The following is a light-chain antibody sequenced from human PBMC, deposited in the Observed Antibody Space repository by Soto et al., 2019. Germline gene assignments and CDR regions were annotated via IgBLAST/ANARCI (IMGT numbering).Light chain of an antibody. Sequence: QPVLTQSPSASASLGASVKLTCTLSSGHSSYDIAWHQQHPDKGPRFLMTVNSGGSHNKGDGIPDRFSGSSSGAERDLTISSLQSEDEADYYCQTWGTGYVVFGGGTKLTVL. J-gene: IGLJ2*01. CDR3: QTWGTGYVV. CDR2: VNSGGSH. CDR1: SGHSSYD. V-gene: IGLV4-69*01.